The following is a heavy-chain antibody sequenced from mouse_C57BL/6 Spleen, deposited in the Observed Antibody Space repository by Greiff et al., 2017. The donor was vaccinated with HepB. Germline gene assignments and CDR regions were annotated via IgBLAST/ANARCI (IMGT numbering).Heavy chain of an antibody. CDR1: GYSITSGYY. D-gene: IGHD1-1*01. Sequence: EVHLVESGPGLVKPSQSLSLTCSVTGYSITSGYYWNWIRQFPGNKLEWMGYISYDGSNNYNPSLKNRISITRDTSKNQFFLKLNSVTTEVTATYYCAREGKYGGFDYWGQGTTLTVSS. CDR2: ISYDGSN. V-gene: IGHV3-6*01. J-gene: IGHJ2*01. CDR3: AREGKYGGFDY.